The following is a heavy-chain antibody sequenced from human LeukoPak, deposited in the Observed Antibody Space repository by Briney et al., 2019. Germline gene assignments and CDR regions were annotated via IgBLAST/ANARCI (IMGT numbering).Heavy chain of an antibody. CDR2: IFYSGST. D-gene: IGHD6-6*01. V-gene: IGHV4-59*01. J-gene: IGHJ1*01. CDR3: ARDKYSSSS. Sequence: SETLSLTCTVSGDSNSHYYWSWIRQPPGKGLEWIGYIFYSGSTNFNPSLNGRVTISVDTSKNQFSLKLSSVTAADTAVYYCARDKYSSSSWGQGTLVTVSS. CDR1: GDSNSHYY.